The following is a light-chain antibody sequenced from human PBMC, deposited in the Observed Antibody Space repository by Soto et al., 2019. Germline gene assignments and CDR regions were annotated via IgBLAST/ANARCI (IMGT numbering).Light chain of an antibody. CDR2: AAS. CDR3: QQLNSYPPYT. Sequence: DIPLTQSPSFLSASVGDRVTITCRASQGISSYLAWYQQKPAKAPKLLIYAASTLQSGVPSRFSGSGSGTEFTLTISSLQPEDFATYYCQQLNSYPPYTFGQGTKLEIK. V-gene: IGKV1-9*01. CDR1: QGISSY. J-gene: IGKJ2*01.